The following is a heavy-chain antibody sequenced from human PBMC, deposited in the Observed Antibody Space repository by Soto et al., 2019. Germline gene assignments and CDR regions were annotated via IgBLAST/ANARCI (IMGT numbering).Heavy chain of an antibody. V-gene: IGHV1-2*04. CDR3: ARGISRNYYYYYGMDV. D-gene: IGHD2-15*01. CDR1: GYTFTGYY. CDR2: INPNSGGT. Sequence: GASVKVSCKASGYTFTGYYMHWVRQAPGQGLEWMGWINPNSGGTNYAQKFQGWVTMTRDTSISTAYMELSRLRSDDTAVYYCARGISRNYYYYYGMDVWGQGTTVTVSS. J-gene: IGHJ6*02.